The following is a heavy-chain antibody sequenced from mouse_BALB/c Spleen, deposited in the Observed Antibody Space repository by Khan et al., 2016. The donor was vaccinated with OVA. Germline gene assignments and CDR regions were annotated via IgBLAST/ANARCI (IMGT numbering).Heavy chain of an antibody. D-gene: IGHD2-10*01. J-gene: IGHJ4*01. CDR2: IWSDGST. V-gene: IGHV2-6-1*01. Sequence: QVQLKQSGPGLVAPSQSLSITCTLSGFSLTNYGVHWVRQPPGTGLEWLVVIWSDGSTTYNSDLKSRLNISKDNSKSQFFLQMNSLQTDDTAMYYCARQPYYHYNIMDYWGQGTAVTVSS. CDR1: GFSLTNYG. CDR3: ARQPYYHYNIMDY.